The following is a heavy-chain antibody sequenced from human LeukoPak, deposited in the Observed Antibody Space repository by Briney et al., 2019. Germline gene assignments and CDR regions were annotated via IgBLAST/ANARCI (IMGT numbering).Heavy chain of an antibody. CDR1: GFTFSSYA. CDR3: ARESIYSSGPCFDY. D-gene: IGHD6-25*01. J-gene: IGHJ4*02. Sequence: HPGGSLRLSCAASGFTFSSYAMHWVRQAPGKGLEWVAVISYDGSNKYYADSVKGRFTISRDNSKNTLYLQMNSLRAEDTAVYYCARESIYSSGPCFDYWGQGTLVTVSS. V-gene: IGHV3-30-3*01. CDR2: ISYDGSNK.